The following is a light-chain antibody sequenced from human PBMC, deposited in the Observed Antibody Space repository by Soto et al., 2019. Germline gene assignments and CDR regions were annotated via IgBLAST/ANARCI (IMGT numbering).Light chain of an antibody. Sequence: DIVMTQSPLSLPVTPGEPASISCRSSQSLLHSNGYNYLDWYLQKPGQSPQLLIYLGSNRASGVPDRFSGSGSGTDFTLKISRVEAEDVGVHYCMQALKTHPTFGQGTKVDI. CDR3: MQALKTHPT. J-gene: IGKJ1*01. CDR1: QSLLHSNGYNY. V-gene: IGKV2-28*01. CDR2: LGS.